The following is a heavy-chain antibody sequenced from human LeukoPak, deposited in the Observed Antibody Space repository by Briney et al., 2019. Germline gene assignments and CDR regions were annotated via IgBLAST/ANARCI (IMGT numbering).Heavy chain of an antibody. CDR1: GCTFTSYG. CDR2: ISAYNGNT. Sequence: PSVKVSCKASGCTFTSYGIGWVLQAPGQGLEWIGWISAYNGNTNYAQKLQGRVTMTTDTSTSTAYMELRSLRSDDTAVYYCARDPRPYGTVDYWGQGTLVTVSS. D-gene: IGHD3-10*01. CDR3: ARDPRPYGTVDY. J-gene: IGHJ4*02. V-gene: IGHV1-18*01.